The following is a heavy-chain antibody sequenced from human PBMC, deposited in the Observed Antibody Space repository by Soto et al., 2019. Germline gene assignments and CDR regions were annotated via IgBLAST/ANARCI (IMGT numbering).Heavy chain of an antibody. CDR3: ASSFDTMIPGY. D-gene: IGHD3-22*01. J-gene: IGHJ4*02. V-gene: IGHV3-33*01. CDR1: GFTFSSYG. Sequence: GGSLRLSCAASGFTFSSYGMHWVRQAPGKGLEWVAVIWYDGSNKYYADSVKGRFTISRDNSKNTLYLQMNSLRAEDTAVYYCASSFDTMIPGYWGQGTLVTVSS. CDR2: IWYDGSNK.